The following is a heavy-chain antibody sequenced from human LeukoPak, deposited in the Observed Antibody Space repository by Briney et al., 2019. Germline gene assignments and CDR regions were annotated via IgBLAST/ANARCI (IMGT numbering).Heavy chain of an antibody. D-gene: IGHD2-15*01. V-gene: IGHV3-48*03. CDR2: ISSTGNTV. J-gene: IGHJ6*04. Sequence: GGSLRLSCAASGFTFSSYETNWVRQAPGQGLEWVAYISSTGNTVHYAGSVKGPFTISRDNAKNSLYLQMNRLRAEDTAVYYCTKETPQMDVWGKGTTVTVSS. CDR1: GFTFSSYE. CDR3: TKETPQMDV.